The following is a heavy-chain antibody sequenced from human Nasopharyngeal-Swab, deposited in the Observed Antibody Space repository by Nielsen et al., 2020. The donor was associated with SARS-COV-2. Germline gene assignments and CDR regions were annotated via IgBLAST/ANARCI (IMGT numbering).Heavy chain of an antibody. CDR2: IIPIFGTA. CDR1: GGTFSSYA. D-gene: IGHD5-24*01. Sequence: SVKVSCKASGGTFSSYAISWVRQAPGQGLEWMGGIIPIFGTANYAQKFQGRVTITADESTSTAYMELSSLRSEDTAVYYCAREGGYNLLPTPDYYYYYYMDVWSKGTTVTVSS. CDR3: AREGGYNLLPTPDYYYYYYMDV. J-gene: IGHJ6*03. V-gene: IGHV1-69*13.